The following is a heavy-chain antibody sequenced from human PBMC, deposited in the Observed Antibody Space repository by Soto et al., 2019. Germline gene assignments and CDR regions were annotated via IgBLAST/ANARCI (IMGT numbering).Heavy chain of an antibody. CDR3: ARIKYQEGDTVVVPAPPGGMDV. V-gene: IGHV2-26*01. Sequence: SGPTLVNPTETLTLTCTVSGFSLSNARMGVSWIRQPPGKALEWLAHIFSNDEKSYSTSLKSRLTISKDTSKSQVVLTMTNMDPVDTATYYCARIKYQEGDTVVVPAPPGGMDVWGQGTTVTVSS. D-gene: IGHD2-2*01. CDR2: IFSNDEK. CDR1: GFSLSNARMG. J-gene: IGHJ6*02.